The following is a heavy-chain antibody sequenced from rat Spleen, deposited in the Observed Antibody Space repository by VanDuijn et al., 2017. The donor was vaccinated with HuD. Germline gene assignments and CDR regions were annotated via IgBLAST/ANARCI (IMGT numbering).Heavy chain of an antibody. CDR1: GFTFSSYD. Sequence: EVQLVESGGALVQPGRSLKLSCAASGFTFSSYDMAWVRQAPTKGLEWVATLSYDGRRNYYRDSVKGRFTISRDNAKSILYLQMDSLRSEDTATYYCAIRDNNYGYWGQGVMVTVSS. J-gene: IGHJ2*01. V-gene: IGHV5-29*01. CDR3: AIRDNNYGY. CDR2: LSYDGRRN. D-gene: IGHD1-10*01.